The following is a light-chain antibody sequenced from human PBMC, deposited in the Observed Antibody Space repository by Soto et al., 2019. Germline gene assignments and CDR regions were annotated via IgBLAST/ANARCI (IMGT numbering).Light chain of an antibody. J-gene: IGKJ5*01. CDR3: QQRSNWPPKIT. CDR2: GVS. CDR1: QSVTSSY. Sequence: EIVLTQSPGTLSLSPGERATLSCRASQSVTSSYLAWYQQKPGQAPRLLIYGVSSRATGIPDRFSGSGSGTDFTLTISRLEPEDFAVYYCQQRSNWPPKITFGQGTRLEIK. V-gene: IGKV3D-20*02.